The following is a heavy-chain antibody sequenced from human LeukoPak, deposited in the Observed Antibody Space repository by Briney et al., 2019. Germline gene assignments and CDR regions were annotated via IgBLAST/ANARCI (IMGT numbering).Heavy chain of an antibody. J-gene: IGHJ4*02. Sequence: GGSLRLSCAASGFKFDDYGMSYVRQAPGKGLEWVSGISWNGGNTGYADSVKGRFTISRDNAKNSLFLQVNSLRADDTAFYYCAREGIYCVNGVCYLDYWGQGTLVTISS. V-gene: IGHV3-20*04. D-gene: IGHD2-8*01. CDR2: ISWNGGNT. CDR1: GFKFDDYG. CDR3: AREGIYCVNGVCYLDY.